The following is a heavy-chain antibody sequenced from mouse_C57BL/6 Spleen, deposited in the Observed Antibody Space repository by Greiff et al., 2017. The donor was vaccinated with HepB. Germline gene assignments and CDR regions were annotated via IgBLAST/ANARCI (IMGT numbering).Heavy chain of an antibody. CDR2: ISSGSSTI. Sequence: DVMLVESGGGLVKPGGSLKLSCAASGFTFSDYGMHWVRQAPEKGLEWVAYISSGSSTIYYADTVKGRFTISRDNAKNTLFLQMTSLRSEDTAMYYCARDYYGSSYDGYFDVWGTGTTVTVSS. CDR3: ARDYYGSSYDGYFDV. D-gene: IGHD1-1*01. J-gene: IGHJ1*03. CDR1: GFTFSDYG. V-gene: IGHV5-17*01.